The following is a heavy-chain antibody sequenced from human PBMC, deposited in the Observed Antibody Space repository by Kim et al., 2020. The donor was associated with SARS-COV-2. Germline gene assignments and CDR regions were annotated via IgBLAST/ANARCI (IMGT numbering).Heavy chain of an antibody. Sequence: SETLSLTCTVSGGSISSYYWSWIRQPPGKGLEWIGYIYYSGSTNYNPSLKSRVTISVDTSKNQFSPKLSSVTAADTAVYYCAREVYYYGSGSFYYYYGMDVWGQGTTVTVSS. CDR2: IYYSGST. CDR1: GGSISSYY. J-gene: IGHJ6*02. CDR3: AREVYYYGSGSFYYYYGMDV. D-gene: IGHD3-10*01. V-gene: IGHV4-59*12.